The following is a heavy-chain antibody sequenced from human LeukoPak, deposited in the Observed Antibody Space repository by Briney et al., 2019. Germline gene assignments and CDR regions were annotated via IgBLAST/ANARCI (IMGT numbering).Heavy chain of an antibody. J-gene: IGHJ4*02. CDR1: GFSLSTSGMC. V-gene: IGHV2-70*11. CDR2: IDWDDDK. CDR3: ARIRRAWIDY. Sequence: SGPTLVNPPQTLTLTCTFSGFSLSTSGMCVSWIRQPPGKALERLARIDWDDDKYYSTSLKTRLTISKDTSKNQVVLTMTNMDPVDTATYYCARIRRAWIDYWGQGTLVTVPS.